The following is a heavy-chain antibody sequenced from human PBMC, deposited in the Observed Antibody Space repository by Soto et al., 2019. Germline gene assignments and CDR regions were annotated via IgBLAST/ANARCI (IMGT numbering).Heavy chain of an antibody. CDR3: AREFCSGGNCYTYYFDP. J-gene: IGHJ5*02. V-gene: IGHV3-74*01. CDR1: GLTFNRYW. D-gene: IGHD2-15*01. Sequence: GGSLRLSCAASGLTFNRYWMHWVRHAPGKGLVWVSHINTDGSNTNYADSVKGRFTISRDNAKSTLFLQMNSLRDEDTAVYCCAREFCSGGNCYTYYFDPWGQGIPVTVSS. CDR2: INTDGSNT.